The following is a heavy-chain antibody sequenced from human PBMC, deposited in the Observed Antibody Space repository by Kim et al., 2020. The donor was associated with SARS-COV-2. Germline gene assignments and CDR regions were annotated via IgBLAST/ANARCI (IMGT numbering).Heavy chain of an antibody. CDR1: GGSISSYY. CDR3: ARVGGSYDYVWGSYRYTGGFWFDP. CDR2: IYYSGST. D-gene: IGHD3-16*02. Sequence: SETLSLTCTVSGGSISSYYWSWIRQPPGKGLEWIGYIYYSGSTNYNPSLKSRVTISVDTSKNQFSLKLSSVTAADTAVYYCARVGGSYDYVWGSYRYTGGFWFDPWGQGTLVTVSS. J-gene: IGHJ5*02. V-gene: IGHV4-59*01.